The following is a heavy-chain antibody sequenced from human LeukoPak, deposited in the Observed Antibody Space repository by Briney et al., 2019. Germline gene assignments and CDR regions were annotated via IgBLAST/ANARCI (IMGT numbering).Heavy chain of an antibody. J-gene: IGHJ3*02. V-gene: IGHV4-59*13. D-gene: IGHD3-9*01. Sequence: PSETLSLTCSVSGGSISSYSWTWIRQPPGKGLEWIGFIDYSGSSNYNPSLKSRVTISADPSTNHFSLNLTSVTAADTAAYFCARDHPVADWAPDIWGRGTMVTVSS. CDR2: IDYSGSS. CDR1: GGSISSYS. CDR3: ARDHPVADWAPDI.